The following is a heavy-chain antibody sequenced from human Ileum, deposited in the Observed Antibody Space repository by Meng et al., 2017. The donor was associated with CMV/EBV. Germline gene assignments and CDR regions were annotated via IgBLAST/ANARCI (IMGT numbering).Heavy chain of an antibody. CDR2: ISYTGTT. D-gene: IGHD6-13*01. V-gene: IGHV4-31*03. CDR1: GPGYY. J-gene: IGHJ4*02. CDR3: ARGIDRIAIDY. Sequence: TLSLTCPVSGPGYYWVWIRQFPGKGLEWIGYISYTGTTYYAPSLKSRVSISLDTSKTHFSLEVNSVTATDTAVYYCARGIDRIAIDYWAQGTLVTVSS.